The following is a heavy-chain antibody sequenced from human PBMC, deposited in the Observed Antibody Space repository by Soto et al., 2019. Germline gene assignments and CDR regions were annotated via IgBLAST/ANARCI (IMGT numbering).Heavy chain of an antibody. Sequence: QVQLVESGGGVVQPGRSLRLSCAASGFTFSSYGMHWVRQAPGKGLEWVAVISYDGSNKYYADSVKGRFTISRDNSKNTLYLQMTSLRAEDTAVYYCAKAYGDYFWDWYFDLWGRGTLVTVSS. V-gene: IGHV3-30*18. CDR1: GFTFSSYG. J-gene: IGHJ2*01. D-gene: IGHD4-17*01. CDR3: AKAYGDYFWDWYFDL. CDR2: ISYDGSNK.